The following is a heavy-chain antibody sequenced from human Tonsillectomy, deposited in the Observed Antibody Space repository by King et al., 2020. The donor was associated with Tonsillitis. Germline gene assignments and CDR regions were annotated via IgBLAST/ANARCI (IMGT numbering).Heavy chain of an antibody. D-gene: IGHD2-15*01. CDR1: GGSFSDYY. CDR3: AREGRAEGRGIGGFDI. V-gene: IGHV4-34*01. Sequence: VQLQQWGAGLLKPSETLSLTCAVYGGSFSDYYWTWIRQPPGKGLEWIGEINQGGGTNYNSSLKSRVTISVDTSKNQFSLKRSSVTAADTALYYCAREGRAEGRGIGGFDIWGQGTRVTVSS. CDR2: INQGGGT. J-gene: IGHJ3*02.